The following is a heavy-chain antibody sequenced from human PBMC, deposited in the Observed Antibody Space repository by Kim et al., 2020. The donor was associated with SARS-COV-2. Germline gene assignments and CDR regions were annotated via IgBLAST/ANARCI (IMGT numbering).Heavy chain of an antibody. Sequence: YSPSFQGQVTISADKSISTAYLQWSSLKASDTAMYYCARQSEIQQPPDYWGQGTLVTVSS. D-gene: IGHD5-18*01. J-gene: IGHJ4*02. CDR3: ARQSEIQQPPDY. V-gene: IGHV5-51*01.